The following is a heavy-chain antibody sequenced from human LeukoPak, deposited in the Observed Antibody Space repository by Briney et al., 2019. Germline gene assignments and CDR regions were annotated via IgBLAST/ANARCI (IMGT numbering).Heavy chain of an antibody. J-gene: IGHJ3*02. D-gene: IGHD2-2*01. Sequence: GRSLRLSCAASGFTFDDYAMHWVRHAPGKGLEWVSGISWNSGSIGYEDSVKGRFTISRDNAKNSLYLQMNSLRAEDTALYYCAKAEYCSSTSCYLYAFDIWGQGTMVTVSS. V-gene: IGHV3-9*01. CDR3: AKAEYCSSTSCYLYAFDI. CDR1: GFTFDDYA. CDR2: ISWNSGSI.